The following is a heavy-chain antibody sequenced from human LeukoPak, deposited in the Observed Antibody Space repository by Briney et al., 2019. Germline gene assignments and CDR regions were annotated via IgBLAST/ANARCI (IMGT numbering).Heavy chain of an antibody. CDR2: IYTSGST. CDR3: ARFTIFGVVAFDY. D-gene: IGHD3-3*01. Sequence: SETLSLTCTVSGGSISSGSYYWSWIRQPAGKGLEWIGRIYTSGSTNYNPSLKSRVTTSVDTSKNQFSLKLSSVTAADTAVYYCARFTIFGVVAFDYWGQGTLVTVSS. V-gene: IGHV4-61*02. CDR1: GGSISSGSYY. J-gene: IGHJ4*02.